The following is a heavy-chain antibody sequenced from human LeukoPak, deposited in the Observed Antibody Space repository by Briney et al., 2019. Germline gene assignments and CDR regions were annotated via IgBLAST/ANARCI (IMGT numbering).Heavy chain of an antibody. CDR2: IYSGGST. D-gene: IGHD3-22*01. Sequence: GGSLRLSCAASGFTVSSNYMSWVRQAPGKGLEWVSVIYSGGSTYYADSVKGRFTISRDNSKNTLYLQMNSLRAEDTAVYYCARADSFYYYYYMEVWGKGTTVTVSS. J-gene: IGHJ6*03. CDR3: ARADSFYYYYYMEV. CDR1: GFTVSSNY. V-gene: IGHV3-53*01.